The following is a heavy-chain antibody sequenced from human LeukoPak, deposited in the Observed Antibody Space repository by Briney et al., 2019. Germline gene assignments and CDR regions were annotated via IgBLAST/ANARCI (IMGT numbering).Heavy chain of an antibody. CDR1: GGSISNY. D-gene: IGHD3-16*01. CDR3: ARERGRAEGLDH. J-gene: IGHJ4*02. CDR2: IYYTGNT. V-gene: IGHV4-59*01. Sequence: SERDSLTCTPSGGSISNYWSWLPQPPGKGLEWIGYIYYTGNTNYNPSLKSRVTMSVDTSKNQFSLKLTSVTAADTAVYYCARERGRAEGLDHWGQ.